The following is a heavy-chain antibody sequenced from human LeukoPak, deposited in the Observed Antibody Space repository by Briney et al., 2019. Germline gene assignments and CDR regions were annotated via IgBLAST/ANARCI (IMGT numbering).Heavy chain of an antibody. J-gene: IGHJ4*02. CDR1: GGSISSYY. D-gene: IGHD6-19*01. CDR3: ARGLWQWLVFNY. V-gene: IGHV4-59*01. Sequence: PSETLSLTCTVSGGSISSYYWSWIRQPPGKGLEWIGYIYYSGSTNYNPSLKSRVTISVDTSKNQFSLKLSSVTAADTAVYYCARGLWQWLVFNYWGQGTLVTVSS. CDR2: IYYSGST.